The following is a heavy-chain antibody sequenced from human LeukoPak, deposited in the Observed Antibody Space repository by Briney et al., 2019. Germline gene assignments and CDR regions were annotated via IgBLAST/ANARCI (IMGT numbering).Heavy chain of an antibody. Sequence: PGGSLRLSCAASGFTFSSYAMHWVRQAPGKGLEWVAVISYDGSNKYYADSVKGRFTISRDNSKNTLYLQMNSLRAEDTAVYYCARADSRLDAFDIWGQGTMVTGSS. D-gene: IGHD3-22*01. V-gene: IGHV3-30*01. J-gene: IGHJ3*02. CDR1: GFTFSSYA. CDR2: ISYDGSNK. CDR3: ARADSRLDAFDI.